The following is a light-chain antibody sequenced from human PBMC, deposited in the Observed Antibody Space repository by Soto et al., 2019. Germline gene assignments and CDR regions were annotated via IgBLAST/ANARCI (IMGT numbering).Light chain of an antibody. J-gene: IGLJ2*01. V-gene: IGLV3-25*03. CDR2: KDS. Sequence: SYELTQPPSVSVSPGQTARITCSGDALPKQYAYWYQQKPGQAPALVIYKDSERPSGIPERFSGSSSGTTVTLTISGVQAEDEADYYCQSADSSGTVVFGGGTQLTVL. CDR3: QSADSSGTVV. CDR1: ALPKQY.